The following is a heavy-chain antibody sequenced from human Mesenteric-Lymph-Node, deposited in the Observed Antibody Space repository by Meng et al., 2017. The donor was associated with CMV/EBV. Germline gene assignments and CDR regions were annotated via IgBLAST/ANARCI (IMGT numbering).Heavy chain of an antibody. CDR1: GFTFSSYA. D-gene: IGHD7-27*01. V-gene: IGHV3-30-3*01. Sequence: GGSLRLSCAASGFTFSSYALHWVRQAPGKGLEWVAVISYDGSNKYYADSVKGRFTISRDNSKNTLYLQMNSLRPEDTAVYYCARGDWGWGIDFWGQGTLVTVSS. J-gene: IGHJ4*02. CDR2: ISYDGSNK. CDR3: ARGDWGWGIDF.